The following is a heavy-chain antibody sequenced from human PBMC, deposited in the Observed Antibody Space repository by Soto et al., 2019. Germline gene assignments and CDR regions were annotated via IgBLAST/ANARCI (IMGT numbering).Heavy chain of an antibody. CDR3: ARDLRSRGCFDP. CDR1: GVSITSHY. D-gene: IGHD2-8*01. Sequence: VQLQESGPGLVKPSETLSLTCDVSGVSITSHYWNWIRQSPGMGLEWIGSTYFRGSANYNPSLKSRVTISLATSKNQLSLTLSAVTAADSAVYYCARDLRSRGCFDPWGQGPLVTVTS. CDR2: TYFRGSA. V-gene: IGHV4-59*11. J-gene: IGHJ5*02.